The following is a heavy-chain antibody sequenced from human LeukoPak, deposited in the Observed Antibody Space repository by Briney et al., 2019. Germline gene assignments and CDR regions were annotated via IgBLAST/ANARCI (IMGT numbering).Heavy chain of an antibody. V-gene: IGHV3-11*01. Sequence: GGSLRLSCAASGFTFSDYYMSWIRQAPGKGLEWVSYISSSGSTIYYADSVKGRFTISRDNAKNSLYLQMNSLRAEDTAVYYFSKSRSSRFRKTPFYFWGQGTLVTVSS. CDR3: SKSRSSRFRKTPFYF. J-gene: IGHJ4*02. CDR2: ISSSGSTI. D-gene: IGHD3-10*01. CDR1: GFTFSDYY.